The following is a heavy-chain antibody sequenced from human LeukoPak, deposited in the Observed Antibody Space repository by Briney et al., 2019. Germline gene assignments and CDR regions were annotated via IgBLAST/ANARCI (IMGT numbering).Heavy chain of an antibody. J-gene: IGHJ3*02. CDR2: IKQDGSEK. CDR3: ARRYFDWFLGAGGSLDI. D-gene: IGHD3-9*01. CDR1: GFTFRSYR. Sequence: AGGSLRLSCAGSGFTFRSYRMHWVRQAPGKGLEWVANIKQDGSEKYYVDSVKGRFTISSDNANDSVYLQMNSLRAEDTAVYYCARRYFDWFLGAGGSLDIWGQGTMVTVSS. V-gene: IGHV3-7*01.